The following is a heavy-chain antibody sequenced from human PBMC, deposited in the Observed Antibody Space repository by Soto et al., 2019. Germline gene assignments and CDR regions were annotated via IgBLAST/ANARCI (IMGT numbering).Heavy chain of an antibody. J-gene: IGHJ3*02. CDR1: GFTFSSYG. Sequence: QVQLVESGGGVVQPGRSLRLSCAASGFTFSSYGMHWVRQAPGKGLEWVAVIWYDGSNKYYADSVKGRFTISRDNSKNTVYLQKDKLGAEDTAVYFCSKDAKDIVVVVAATGGAFDIWGQGTMVTVSS. V-gene: IGHV3-33*06. D-gene: IGHD2-15*01. CDR3: SKDAKDIVVVVAATGGAFDI. CDR2: IWYDGSNK.